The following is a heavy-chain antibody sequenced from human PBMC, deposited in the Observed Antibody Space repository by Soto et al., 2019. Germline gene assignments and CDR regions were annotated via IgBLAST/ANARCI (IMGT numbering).Heavy chain of an antibody. CDR1: GFTFSSYR. D-gene: IGHD2-15*01. CDR3: ASLPYCSGGSCYLLTRLAGYMDG. Sequence: VGSLRLPCTASGFTFSSYRMNWGRQAPGKGLEWVSSISSSSSYIYYADSVKGRFTISRDNAKNSLYLQMNSLRAEDTAVYYCASLPYCSGGSCYLLTRLAGYMDGWGKGTTVTVSS. J-gene: IGHJ6*03. V-gene: IGHV3-21*01. CDR2: ISSSSSYI.